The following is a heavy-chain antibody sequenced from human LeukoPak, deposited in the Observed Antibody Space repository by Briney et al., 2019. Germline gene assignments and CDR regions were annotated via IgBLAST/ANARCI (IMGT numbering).Heavy chain of an antibody. V-gene: IGHV3-21*04. CDR2: ISSTSSSI. CDR3: LRGDTRDY. D-gene: IGHD2-2*01. Sequence: PGGSLRLSCAASGFTFSSYTMNWVRQAPGKGLEWVSSISSTSSSIHYADSVKGRFPISRDNAKNSLYLQMNSLRAEDTAVYYCLRGDTRDYWGQGTLVTVSS. CDR1: GFTFSSYT. J-gene: IGHJ4*02.